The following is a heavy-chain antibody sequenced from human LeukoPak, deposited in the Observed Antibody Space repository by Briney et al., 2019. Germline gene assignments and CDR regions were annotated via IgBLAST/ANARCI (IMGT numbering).Heavy chain of an antibody. V-gene: IGHV3-23*01. CDR3: AKDYHSSGTYHDY. J-gene: IGHJ4*02. Sequence: GGSLRLSCAASGFTFRIYALSWVRQAPGKGLEWVSGINRSGGRTYNADSVKGRFTISSDDSKNMLYLQMNNLRAEDTAVYYCAKDYHSSGTYHDYWGQGTLVTVSS. CDR2: INRSGGRT. CDR1: GFTFRIYA. D-gene: IGHD3-10*01.